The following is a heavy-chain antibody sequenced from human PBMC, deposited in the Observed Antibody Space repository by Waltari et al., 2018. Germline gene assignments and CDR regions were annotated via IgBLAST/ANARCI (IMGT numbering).Heavy chain of an antibody. CDR3: ASHGPWTFNY. Sequence: EVQLVESGGGLVQPGGSLRLSCAASGLTFRSYWMSWVRQATVKGLEWVAGIKEDGSETYYVDSVKGRFTISRDNAKNSLYLHMNSLRAEDTAVYYCASHGPWTFNYWGQGTLVTVSS. J-gene: IGHJ4*02. D-gene: IGHD1-1*01. CDR2: IKEDGSET. CDR1: GLTFRSYW. V-gene: IGHV3-7*02.